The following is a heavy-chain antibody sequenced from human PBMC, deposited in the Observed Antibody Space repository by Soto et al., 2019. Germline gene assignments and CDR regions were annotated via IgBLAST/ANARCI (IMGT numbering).Heavy chain of an antibody. J-gene: IGHJ6*02. Sequence: PGGSLRLSCAASGFTFSSYGMHWVRQAPGKGLEWVAVIWYDGSNKYYADSVKGRFTISRDNSKNTLYLQMNSLRAEDTAVYYCARALGATGYYYYGMDVWGQGTTVTVS. V-gene: IGHV3-33*01. CDR3: ARALGATGYYYYGMDV. D-gene: IGHD1-26*01. CDR2: IWYDGSNK. CDR1: GFTFSSYG.